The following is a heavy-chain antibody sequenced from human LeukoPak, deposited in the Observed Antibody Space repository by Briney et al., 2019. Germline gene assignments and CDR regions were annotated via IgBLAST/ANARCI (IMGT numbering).Heavy chain of an antibody. Sequence: ASVKLSCKASGYTCSSYGISWVRRAPGQGLEWMGWISAYNGDTHYAQKFQGRVTMTTDTSTSTAYMELRSLRSEDTAVYYCAVYYYDSSGYSRGAFDIWGQGTMVTVSS. CDR2: ISAYNGDT. V-gene: IGHV1-18*01. CDR3: AVYYYDSSGYSRGAFDI. J-gene: IGHJ3*02. CDR1: GYTCSSYG. D-gene: IGHD3-22*01.